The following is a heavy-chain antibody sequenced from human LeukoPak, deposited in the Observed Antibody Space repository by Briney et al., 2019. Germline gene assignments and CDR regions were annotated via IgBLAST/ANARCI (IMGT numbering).Heavy chain of an antibody. CDR1: RFTFSSYA. Sequence: GGSLRLSCAASRFTFSSYAMSWVRQAPGKGLEWVSYISSSSSTIYYADSVKGRFTISRDNAKNSLYLQMNSLRAEDTAVYYCARGEIWTAMVRGLTYWGQGTLVTVSS. J-gene: IGHJ4*02. V-gene: IGHV3-48*01. D-gene: IGHD5-18*01. CDR2: ISSSSSTI. CDR3: ARGEIWTAMVRGLTY.